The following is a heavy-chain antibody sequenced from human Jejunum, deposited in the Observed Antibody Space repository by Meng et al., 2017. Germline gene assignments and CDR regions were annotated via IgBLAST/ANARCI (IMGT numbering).Heavy chain of an antibody. CDR3: ARAGAISYKYNFDH. Sequence: GSLRLSCTVYGDSISSSTSYWGWIRQPPGKGLEWIASVSYGGSRYYNPSLKSRVTISLDTSKNQFSLNLSSVTAADTALYYCARAGAISYKYNFDHWGQGTLVTVSS. CDR1: GDSISSSTSY. CDR2: VSYGGSR. V-gene: IGHV4-39*07. J-gene: IGHJ4*02. D-gene: IGHD5-24*01.